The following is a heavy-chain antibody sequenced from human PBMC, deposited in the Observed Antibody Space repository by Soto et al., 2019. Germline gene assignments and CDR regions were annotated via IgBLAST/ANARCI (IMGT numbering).Heavy chain of an antibody. J-gene: IGHJ5*02. CDR2: TNAKNGDT. V-gene: IGHV1-18*01. Sequence: ASVKVSCKAAGYTFTSYGFSWMRQAPGHGLEWMGWTNAKNGDTNYAQNFQGRVTFTTDTSTTTAYMELRDLRSDDTAVYYCARHRHSYHDFWSGYWRWFDPWG. D-gene: IGHD3-3*01. CDR3: ARHRHSYHDFWSGYWRWFDP. CDR1: GYTFTSYG.